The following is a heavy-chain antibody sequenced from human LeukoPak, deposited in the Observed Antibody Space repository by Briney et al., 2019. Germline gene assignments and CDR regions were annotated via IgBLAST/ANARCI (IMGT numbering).Heavy chain of an antibody. V-gene: IGHV1-69*04. CDR2: IIPILGIA. Sequence: SVKVSCKASGGTFSSYAISWVRQAPGQGLEWMGRIIPILGIANYAQKFQGRVTITADKSTSTAYMELSSLRSEDTAVYYCARDRYGSGSYYSYYYYGMDVWGQGTTVTVSS. J-gene: IGHJ6*02. D-gene: IGHD3-10*01. CDR3: ARDRYGSGSYYSYYYYGMDV. CDR1: GGTFSSYA.